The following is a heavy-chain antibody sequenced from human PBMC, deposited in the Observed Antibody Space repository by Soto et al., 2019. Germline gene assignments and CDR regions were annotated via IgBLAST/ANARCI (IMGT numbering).Heavy chain of an antibody. CDR3: ARDRGYYDSSGYLDAFDI. D-gene: IGHD3-22*01. J-gene: IGHJ3*02. CDR1: GFTFSSYG. V-gene: IGHV3-33*01. CDR2: IWYDGSNK. Sequence: QVQLVESGGGVVQPGRSLRLSCAASGFTFSSYGMHWVRQATGKGLEWVAVIWYDGSNKYYADSVKGRFTISRDNSKNTLYLQMNSLRAEDTAVYYCARDRGYYDSSGYLDAFDIWGQGTMVTVSS.